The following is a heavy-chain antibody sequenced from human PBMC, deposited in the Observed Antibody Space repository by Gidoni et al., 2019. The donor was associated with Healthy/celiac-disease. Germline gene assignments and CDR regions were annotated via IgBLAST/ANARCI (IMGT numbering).Heavy chain of an antibody. CDR1: GFTFSRFG. V-gene: IGHV3-30*18. Sequence: QVQLVESGGGVVQPGRSLRRSCAAAGFTFSRFGMHWVRQAPGKGREWVAVISYDGSNKYYADSVKGRFTISRDNSKNTLYLQMNSLRAEDTAVYYCAKENSYYGSGLDYWGQGTLVTVSS. CDR3: AKENSYYGSGLDY. D-gene: IGHD3-10*01. J-gene: IGHJ4*02. CDR2: ISYDGSNK.